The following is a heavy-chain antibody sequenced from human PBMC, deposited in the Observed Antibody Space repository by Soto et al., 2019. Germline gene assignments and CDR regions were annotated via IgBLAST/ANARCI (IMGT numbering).Heavy chain of an antibody. J-gene: IGHJ4*02. D-gene: IGHD3-10*01. Sequence: SETLSLTCTVSGASVSSYYWSWIRQPPGKGLEWIGYVYDSGRTNYNPSLWSRITISVDTAKNQFFLKLTSVTAADTAVYYCARLFLPEYYFDYWGLGTLVTVS. CDR3: ARLFLPEYYFDY. CDR2: VYDSGRT. CDR1: GASVSSYY. V-gene: IGHV4-59*02.